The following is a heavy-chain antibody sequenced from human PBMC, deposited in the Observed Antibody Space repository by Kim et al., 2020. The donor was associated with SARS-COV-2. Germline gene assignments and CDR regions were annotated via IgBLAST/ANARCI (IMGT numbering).Heavy chain of an antibody. CDR1: GGSISSYY. Sequence: SETLSLTCTVSGGSISSYYWSWIRQPPGKGLEWIGYIYYSGSTNYNPSLKSRVTISVDTSKNQFSLKLSSVTAADTAVYYCARGGFGELFDFDYWGQGTLVTVSS. V-gene: IGHV4-59*01. CDR3: ARGGFGELFDFDY. J-gene: IGHJ4*02. D-gene: IGHD3-10*01. CDR2: IYYSGST.